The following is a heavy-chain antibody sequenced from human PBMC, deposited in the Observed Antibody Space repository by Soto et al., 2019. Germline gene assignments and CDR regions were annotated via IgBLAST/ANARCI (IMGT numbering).Heavy chain of an antibody. V-gene: IGHV4-31*03. D-gene: IGHD2-15*01. CDR1: GGSISSGGYC. CDR2: IYYSGTT. CDR3: ARDQDYSIDY. Sequence: SETLSLTCTVSGGSISSGGYCWSWIRQHPGKGLEWIGYIYYSGTTYYNPSLKSRVSISVDTSKNQFSLKLSSVTAADTAVYYCARDQDYSIDYWGQGTLVTVS. J-gene: IGHJ4*02.